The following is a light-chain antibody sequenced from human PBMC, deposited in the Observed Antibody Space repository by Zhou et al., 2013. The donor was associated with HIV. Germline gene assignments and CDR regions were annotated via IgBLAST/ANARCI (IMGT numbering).Light chain of an antibody. CDR2: KAS. Sequence: DIQMTQSPSSLSASVGDRVTITCQASQDISNYLNWYQQKPGKAPKLLIYKASSLESGVPSRFSGSGSGTEFTLTISSLQPDDFATYYCQQYNSYPRTFGQGTKVEIK. J-gene: IGKJ1*01. CDR1: QDISNY. CDR3: QQYNSYPRT. V-gene: IGKV1-5*03.